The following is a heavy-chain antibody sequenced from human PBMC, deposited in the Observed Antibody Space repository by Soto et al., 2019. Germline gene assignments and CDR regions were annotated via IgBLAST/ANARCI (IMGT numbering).Heavy chain of an antibody. CDR2: ISYDGSNK. J-gene: IGHJ6*02. CDR3: ATLPNYYGMDV. Sequence: GGSLRLSCAASGFTFISYGMHLCRQAPGKGLEWVAVISYDGSNKYYADSVKGRFTISRDNSKNTLYLQMNSLRAEDTAVYYCATLPNYYGMDVWGQGTTVTVSS. CDR1: GFTFISYG. V-gene: IGHV3-30*03.